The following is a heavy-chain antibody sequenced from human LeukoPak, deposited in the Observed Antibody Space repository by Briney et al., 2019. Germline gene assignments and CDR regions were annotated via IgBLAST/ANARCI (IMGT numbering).Heavy chain of an antibody. CDR1: GYTFTSYG. CDR3: ARDPAETYYYGSGSYYGYFQH. J-gene: IGHJ1*01. CDR2: ISAYNGNT. V-gene: IGHV1-18*01. D-gene: IGHD3-10*01. Sequence: ASVKVSCKASGYTFTSYGISWVRQAPGQGLEWMGWISAYNGNTNYAQKLQGRVTMTTDTSTSTAYMELRSLRSDDTAVYYCARDPAETYYYGSGSYYGYFQHWGQGTLVTVSS.